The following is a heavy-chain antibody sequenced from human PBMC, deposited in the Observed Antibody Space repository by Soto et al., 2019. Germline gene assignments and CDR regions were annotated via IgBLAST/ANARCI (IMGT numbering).Heavy chain of an antibody. D-gene: IGHD1-26*01. CDR2: ISGSSTNI. CDR1: GFTFSTYS. V-gene: IGHV3-21*01. Sequence: GGSLRLSCATSGFTFSTYSMNWVRQAPGKGLEWVSSISGSSTNIYYADSLRGRFTISRDNAKNSLFLQMNSLRAEDTAVYYCARDLKGSNPFTQYYYYYMDVWGKGTTVTVSS. J-gene: IGHJ6*03. CDR3: ARDLKGSNPFTQYYYYYMDV.